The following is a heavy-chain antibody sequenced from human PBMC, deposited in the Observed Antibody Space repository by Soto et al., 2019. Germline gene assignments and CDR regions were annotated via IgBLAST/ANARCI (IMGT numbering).Heavy chain of an antibody. V-gene: IGHV1-18*01. CDR2: ISANNGNT. CDR3: ARDRGSYALDY. J-gene: IGHJ4*02. CDR1: GYTFTSYG. D-gene: IGHD1-26*01. Sequence: QVPLVQSGDEEKKPGASVKVSCKASGYTFTSYGISWVRQAPGQGPEWMGWISANNGNTNYAQKLQGRVTMTTDTSTSTAYMELRRLRSADTAVYYCARDRGSYALDYWGQGTLVTVSS.